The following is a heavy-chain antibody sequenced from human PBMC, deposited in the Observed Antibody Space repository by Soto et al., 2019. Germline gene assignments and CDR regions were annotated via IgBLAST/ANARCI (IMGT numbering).Heavy chain of an antibody. CDR2: TYYRSKWYY. CDR1: ADSVSSTSAG. V-gene: IGHV6-1*01. CDR3: ARGEQYSGRIFDY. J-gene: IGHJ4*01. D-gene: IGHD1-26*01. Sequence: SPTLSLTCAITADSVSSTSAGWSWVRQSPSRGLEWLGRTYYRSKWYYEYAVSVGGRITINPDTSKNQYSPQLNSVTPEDTAVYFCARGEQYSGRIFDYWGQGTLVTVSS.